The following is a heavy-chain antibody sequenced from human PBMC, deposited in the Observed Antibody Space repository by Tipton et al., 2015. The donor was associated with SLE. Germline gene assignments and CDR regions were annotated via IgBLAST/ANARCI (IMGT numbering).Heavy chain of an antibody. CDR2: TYYRSKWYN. V-gene: IGHV6-1*01. D-gene: IGHD3-3*01. CDR1: GDSVSSNSAA. Sequence: GLVKPSQTLSLTCAISGDSVSSNSAAWNWIRQSPSRGLEWLGRTYYRSKWYNDYAVSVKSRITINPDTSKNQFSLKLSSVTAADTAVYYCARGGLIFGVVNPMDVWGKGTTVTVSS. CDR3: ARGGLIFGVVNPMDV. J-gene: IGHJ6*03.